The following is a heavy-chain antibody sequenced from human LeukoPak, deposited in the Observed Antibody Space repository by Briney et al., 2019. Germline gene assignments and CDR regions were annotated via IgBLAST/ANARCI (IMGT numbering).Heavy chain of an antibody. CDR2: LYSGGST. D-gene: IGHD5-18*01. CDR3: ARGKRGYSYGDYYYYMTS. V-gene: IGHV3-53*01. Sequence: GGYLRLSCAASGFTVSSNYMIWVRQAPGKGLEWVSVLYSGGSTYYADSVKGQFTISRENSKTTLYLQMKSLRAEDTAVYYCARGKRGYSYGDYYYYMTSGAKGPRSPSP. CDR1: GFTVSSNY. J-gene: IGHJ6*03.